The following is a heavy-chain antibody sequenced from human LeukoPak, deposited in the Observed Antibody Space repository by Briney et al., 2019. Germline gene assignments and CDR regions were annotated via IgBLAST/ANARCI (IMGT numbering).Heavy chain of an antibody. CDR2: IYSGGST. CDR3: ARGPQQEGGYYFDY. V-gene: IGHV3-53*01. CDR1: GFTFSSNY. D-gene: IGHD1-14*01. Sequence: GGSLRLSCAASGFTFSSNYTSWVRQAPGKGLEWVSVIYSGGSTYYADSVKGRFTISRDNSKNTLYPQMNSLRAEDTAVYYCARGPQQEGGYYFDYWGQGTLVTVSS. J-gene: IGHJ4*02.